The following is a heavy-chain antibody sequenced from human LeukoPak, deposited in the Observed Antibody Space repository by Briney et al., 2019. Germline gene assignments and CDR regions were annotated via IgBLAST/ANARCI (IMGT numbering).Heavy chain of an antibody. CDR3: ATPTGYYPFDY. CDR2: IREDGNEQ. Sequence: GGSLRLSCAASGFTFSSSWMSWVRQAPGKGLEWVANIREDGNEQHYGDSVKGRFAISRDNAKTSLYLQMNSLRVEDTAVYYCATPTGYYPFDYSGQETLVTVSS. CDR1: GFTFSSSW. V-gene: IGHV3-7*01. J-gene: IGHJ4*02. D-gene: IGHD3-9*01.